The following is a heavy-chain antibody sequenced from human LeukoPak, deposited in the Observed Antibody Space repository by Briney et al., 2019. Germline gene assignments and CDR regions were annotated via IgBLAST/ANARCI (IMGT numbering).Heavy chain of an antibody. J-gene: IGHJ6*03. Sequence: PGESQRLSCVASGFTFTDYAMSCVRQAPGEGLLLFSTVNPRYVDTHYAHSLKGRFTIARDNAKNTLYLHMNRLRAADTAVYYCARVEIGYCSSTSCSQTYMDVWGKGTTVTVSS. V-gene: IGHV3-23*01. CDR1: GFTFTDYA. CDR3: ARVEIGYCSSTSCSQTYMDV. CDR2: VNPRYVDT. D-gene: IGHD2-2*01.